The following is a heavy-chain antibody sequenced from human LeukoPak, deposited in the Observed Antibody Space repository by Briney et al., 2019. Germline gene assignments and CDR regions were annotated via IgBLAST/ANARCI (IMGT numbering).Heavy chain of an antibody. J-gene: IGHJ1*01. CDR2: IYYSGST. CDR1: GGSISSGGYS. D-gene: IGHD3-22*01. V-gene: IGHV4-30-4*07. Sequence: SETLSLTCAVSGGSISSGGYSWSWIRQPPGKGLEWIGYIYYSGSTYYNPSLKSRVTISVDTSKNQFSLKLSSVTAADTAVYYCARATYYYDSSGFKAEYFQHWGQGTLVTVSS. CDR3: ARATYYYDSSGFKAEYFQH.